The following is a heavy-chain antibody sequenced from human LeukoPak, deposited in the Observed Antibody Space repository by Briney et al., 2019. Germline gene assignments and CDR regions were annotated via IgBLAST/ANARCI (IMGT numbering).Heavy chain of an antibody. J-gene: IGHJ4*02. CDR1: GFTFSSYS. D-gene: IGHD6-13*01. CDR2: ISSSSSTI. CDR3: AREVGSSSWYYDY. V-gene: IGHV3-48*01. Sequence: GGSLRLPCAASGFTFSSYSMNWVRQAPGKGLEWVSYISSSSSTIYYADSVKGRFTISRDNAKNSLYLQMNSLRAEDTAVYYCAREVGSSSWYYDYWGQGTLVTVSS.